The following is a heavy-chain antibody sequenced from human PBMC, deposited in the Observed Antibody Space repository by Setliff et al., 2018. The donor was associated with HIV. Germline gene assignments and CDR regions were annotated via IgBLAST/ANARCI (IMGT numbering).Heavy chain of an antibody. CDR3: ARDVSVASFFNY. J-gene: IGHJ4*02. CDR1: GFTFSTYW. CDR2: INQDGSEK. Sequence: GGSLRLSCAASGFTFSTYWMSWVRQAPGKGLEWVANINQDGSEKYYVDSVKGRFTISRDNAKNSLYLQMNSLRAEDTAVYYCARDVSVASFFNYWGQGTLVTVSS. V-gene: IGHV3-7*03. D-gene: IGHD6-19*01.